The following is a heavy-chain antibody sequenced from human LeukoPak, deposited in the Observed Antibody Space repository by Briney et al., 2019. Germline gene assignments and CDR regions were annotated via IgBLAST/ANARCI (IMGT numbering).Heavy chain of an antibody. V-gene: IGHV4-30-4*08. CDR2: IYYSGST. D-gene: IGHD1-26*01. CDR1: GVPLSNGDYY. CDR3: ARLREVDYFDD. Sequence: SETLSLTCSVSGVPLSNGDYYWHWLRQPPGLGLEWIGYIYYSGSTYYNPSLKSRVTISLDTSQSQFSLELSSVTAADTAMYYCARLREVDYFDDWGQGTLVTVSS. J-gene: IGHJ4*02.